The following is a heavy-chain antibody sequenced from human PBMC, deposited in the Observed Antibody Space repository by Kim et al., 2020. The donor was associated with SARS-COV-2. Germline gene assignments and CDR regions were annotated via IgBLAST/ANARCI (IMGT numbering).Heavy chain of an antibody. D-gene: IGHD6-19*01. Sequence: SETLSLTCTVSGVSISSSSYYWGWIRQPPGKGLEWIGSIYYRGSIYYNPSLTSRVTISVDTPKNQFSLKLTSVTAADTAVYYCATNGVAGSNWFDPWGHGTLVTVSS. CDR1: GVSISSSSYY. CDR3: ATNGVAGSNWFDP. J-gene: IGHJ5*02. CDR2: IYYRGSI. V-gene: IGHV4-39*01.